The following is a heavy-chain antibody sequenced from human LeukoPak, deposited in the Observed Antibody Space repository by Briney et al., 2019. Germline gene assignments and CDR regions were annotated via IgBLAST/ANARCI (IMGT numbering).Heavy chain of an antibody. D-gene: IGHD3-22*01. CDR1: GFTFSDYY. CDR3: ARDPYYYYDSSGSPFDY. J-gene: IGHJ4*02. CDR2: ISSSGSTI. Sequence: GGSLRLSCAASGFTFSDYYMSWIRQAPGKGLEWASYISSSGSTIYYADSVKGRFTISRGNAKNSLYLQMNSLRAEDTAVYYCARDPYYYYDSSGSPFDYWGQGTLVTVSS. V-gene: IGHV3-11*01.